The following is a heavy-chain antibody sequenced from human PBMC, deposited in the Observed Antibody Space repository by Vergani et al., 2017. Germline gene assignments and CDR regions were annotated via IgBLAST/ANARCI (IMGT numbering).Heavy chain of an antibody. J-gene: IGHJ5*02. CDR3: ARAPEGVIVATIPWFDP. CDR2: INPNSGGT. Sequence: QVQLVQSVAEVKKPGASVKVSCKASGYTFTGYYMHWVRQAPGQGLEWMGWINPNSGGTNYAQKVQGRVTMTRDTSISTAYMELSRLRSDDTAVYYCARAPEGVIVATIPWFDPWGKGTLVTVSS. CDR1: GYTFTGYY. D-gene: IGHD5-12*01. V-gene: IGHV1-2*02.